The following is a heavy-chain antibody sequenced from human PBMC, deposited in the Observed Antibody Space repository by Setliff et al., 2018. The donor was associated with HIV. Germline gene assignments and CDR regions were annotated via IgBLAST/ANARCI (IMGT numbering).Heavy chain of an antibody. J-gene: IGHJ4*02. V-gene: IGHV4-34*01. CDR1: GGSVSGHY. CDR2: ITPSGDT. Sequence: SSETLSLTCAVYGGSVSGHYWGWFRQPPGKGLEWIGEITPSGDTNYIPSLKSRVTMSLDTSKNQFSLKLSSVTAADTAVYYCARGRRSSGWYVYHWGQGTLVTVSS. D-gene: IGHD6-19*01. CDR3: ARGRRSSGWYVYH.